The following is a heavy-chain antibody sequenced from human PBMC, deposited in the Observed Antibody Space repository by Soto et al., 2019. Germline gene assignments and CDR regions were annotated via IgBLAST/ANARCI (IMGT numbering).Heavy chain of an antibody. J-gene: IGHJ5*02. CDR1: GYIFINYG. CDR3: ARDQVPAANWLDR. V-gene: IGHV1-18*01. CDR2: ISGYNGNT. Sequence: SVKVSCKASGYIFINYGITWVRQAPGQGLEWMGWISGYNGNTKYADKLQGRVTMTTDTSTTTAYMELRSLRSEDTAVYYCARDQVPAANWLDRWRQRTLVTASS. D-gene: IGHD2-2*01.